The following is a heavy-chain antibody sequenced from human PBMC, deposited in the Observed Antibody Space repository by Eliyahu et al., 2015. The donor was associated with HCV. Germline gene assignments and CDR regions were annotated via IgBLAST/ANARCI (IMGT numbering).Heavy chain of an antibody. CDR2: ISGSGSGNS. Sequence: EVQLLESGGTLVQPGESLRLSCAASGFTLTSSALSWVRQAPGKGLEWVSTISGSGSGNSDYADSVKGRFTISRDISKNTLYLQMSSLRAEDTAVYYCAKGGGRTTVSYFDYWGRGTLVAVSS. CDR3: AKGGGRTTVSYFDY. V-gene: IGHV3-23*01. CDR1: GFTLTSSA. J-gene: IGHJ4*02. D-gene: IGHD4-17*01.